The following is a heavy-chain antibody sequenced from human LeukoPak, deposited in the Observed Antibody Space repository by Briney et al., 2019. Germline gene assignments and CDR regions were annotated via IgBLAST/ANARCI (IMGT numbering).Heavy chain of an antibody. D-gene: IGHD6-19*01. CDR2: IRYDGSNK. V-gene: IGHV3-30*02. J-gene: IGHJ4*02. CDR3: AKRDRMYTSGSYYFDY. Sequence: GGSLRLSCAASGFTFSNYGMHWVRQAPGKGLEWVTFIRYDGSNKYYADSVKGRFTISRDNSKNTLYLLMNSMRAEDTAVYYCAKRDRMYTSGSYYFDYWGQGTLVTVSS. CDR1: GFTFSNYG.